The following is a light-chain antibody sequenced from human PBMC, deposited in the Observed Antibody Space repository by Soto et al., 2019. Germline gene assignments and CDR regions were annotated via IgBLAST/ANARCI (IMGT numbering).Light chain of an antibody. CDR3: QSYDSSLSGSWV. CDR1: SSNIGACYD. V-gene: IGLV1-40*01. CDR2: GNS. Sequence: QSVLTQPPSVSGAPGQRVTISCTGSSSNIGACYDVHWYQQLPGTAPKLLIYGNSNRPSGVTDRFSGSKSGTSASLAITGLQAEDEADYYCQSYDSSLSGSWVFGGGTKLTVL. J-gene: IGLJ3*02.